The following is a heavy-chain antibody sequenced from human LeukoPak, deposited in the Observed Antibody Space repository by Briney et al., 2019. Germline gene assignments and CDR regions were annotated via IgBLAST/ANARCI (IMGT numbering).Heavy chain of an antibody. CDR2: ISSSSSYI. CDR1: GFTFSSYS. V-gene: IGHV3-21*01. D-gene: IGHD4-23*01. CDR3: ARFSTVVTPPDY. Sequence: GGSLRLSCAASGFTFSSYSMNWVRQAPGKGLEWVSSISSSSSYIYYADSVKGRFTISRGNAKNSLYLQMNSLRAEDTAVYYCARFSTVVTPPDYWGQGTLVTVSS. J-gene: IGHJ4*02.